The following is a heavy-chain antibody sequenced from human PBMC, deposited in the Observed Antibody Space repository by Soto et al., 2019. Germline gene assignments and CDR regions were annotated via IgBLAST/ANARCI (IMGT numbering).Heavy chain of an antibody. CDR3: AKEGEEXYDFWSGYSHLSYYFDY. CDR2: ISGSGGST. CDR1: GFTFSSYA. Sequence: PGGSLRLSCAASGFTFSSYAMSWVRQAPGKGLECVSAISGSGGSTYYADSVKGRFTISRDNSKNTLYLQMNSLRAEDTAVYYCAKEGEEXYDFWSGYSHLSYYFDYWGQGTLVTVSS. J-gene: IGHJ4*02. D-gene: IGHD3-3*01. V-gene: IGHV3-23*01.